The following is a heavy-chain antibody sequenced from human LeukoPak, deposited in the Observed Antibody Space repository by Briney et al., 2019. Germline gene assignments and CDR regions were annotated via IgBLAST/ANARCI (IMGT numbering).Heavy chain of an antibody. Sequence: GGSLRLSCAASGFTFSSYWMSWVRQAPGKGLEWVAVISYDGSNKYYADSVKGRFTISRDNSKNTLYLQMNSLRAEDTAVNYCAREGVAQLDYWGQGTLVTVSS. CDR3: AREGVAQLDY. V-gene: IGHV3-30-3*01. CDR2: ISYDGSNK. J-gene: IGHJ4*02. CDR1: GFTFSSYW. D-gene: IGHD1/OR15-1a*01.